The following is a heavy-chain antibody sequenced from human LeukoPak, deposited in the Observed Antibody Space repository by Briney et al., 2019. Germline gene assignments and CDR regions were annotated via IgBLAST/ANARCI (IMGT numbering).Heavy chain of an antibody. V-gene: IGHV4-39*07. Sequence: SETLSLTCTVSGGSISSSSYYWGWIRQPPGKGLEWIGSIYYSGSTYYNPSLKSRVTISVDTSKNQFSLKLSSVTAADTAVYYCARVGDSSSWYYFDYWGQGTLVTVSS. D-gene: IGHD6-13*01. CDR1: GGSISSSSYY. CDR3: ARVGDSSSWYYFDY. CDR2: IYYSGST. J-gene: IGHJ4*02.